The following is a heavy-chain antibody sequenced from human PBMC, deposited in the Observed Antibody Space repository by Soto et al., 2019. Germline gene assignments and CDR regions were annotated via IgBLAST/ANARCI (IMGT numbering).Heavy chain of an antibody. CDR2: IWYDGSNK. D-gene: IGHD2-15*01. CDR3: ARGGWIAATSLDY. CDR1: GFTFSSYG. V-gene: IGHV3-33*01. Sequence: LGGSLRLSCAASGFTFSSYGMHWVRQAPGKGLEWVAVIWYDGSNKYYADSVKGRFTISRDNSKNTLYLQMNSLRAEDTAVYYFARGGWIAATSLDYRCQGTLVTGS. J-gene: IGHJ4*02.